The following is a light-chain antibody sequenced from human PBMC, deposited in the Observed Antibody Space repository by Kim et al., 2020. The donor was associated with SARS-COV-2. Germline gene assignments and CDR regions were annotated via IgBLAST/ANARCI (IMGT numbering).Light chain of an antibody. CDR2: GAS. J-gene: IGKJ2*01. V-gene: IGKV3-20*01. CDR1: QTVSSTY. Sequence: PRERASPSCRVSQTVSSTYLACYQQKPGQATRLPIYGASNRATVIPDRLSGSGSGTAFTLTISRLEPEDFAVYYCQQYESALGTFGQGTKLEI. CDR3: QQYESALGT.